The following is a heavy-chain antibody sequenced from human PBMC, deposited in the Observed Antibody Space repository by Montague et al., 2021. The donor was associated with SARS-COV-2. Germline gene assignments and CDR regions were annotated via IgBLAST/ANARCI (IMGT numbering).Heavy chain of an antibody. D-gene: IGHD5-12*01. CDR2: IYYSGST. CDR1: GGSISSSSYY. V-gene: IGHV4-39*01. CDR3: ARGYSGYEEPTGFDP. J-gene: IGHJ5*02. Sequence: SETLSLTCTVSGGSISSSSYYWGWIRQPPGKGLGWIGSIYYSGSTYYNPSLKSRVTISVDTSKNQFSLKLSSVTAADTAGYSCARGYSGYEEPTGFDPWGQGTLVTVSS.